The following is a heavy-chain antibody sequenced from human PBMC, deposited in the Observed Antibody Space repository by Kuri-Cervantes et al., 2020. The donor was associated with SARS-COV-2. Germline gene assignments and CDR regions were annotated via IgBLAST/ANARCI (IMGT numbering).Heavy chain of an antibody. D-gene: IGHD2-8*01. CDR2: ISGSGGST. J-gene: IGHJ6*02. V-gene: IGHV3-23*01. CDR3: AKITCTNGVCYAPGGMDV. Sequence: GESLKISCAASGFAFSNHGMNWVRQAPGKGLEWVSAISGSGGSTYYADSVKGRFTISRDNSKNTLYLQMNSLRAEDTAVYYCAKITCTNGVCYAPGGMDVWGQGTTVTVSS. CDR1: GFAFSNHG.